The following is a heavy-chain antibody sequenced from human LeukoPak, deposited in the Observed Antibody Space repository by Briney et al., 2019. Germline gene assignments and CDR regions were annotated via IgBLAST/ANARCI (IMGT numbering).Heavy chain of an antibody. D-gene: IGHD1-26*01. V-gene: IGHV3-66*01. J-gene: IGHJ4*02. CDR1: GVTVSSNY. CDR3: ARSGSLDY. CDR2: IYSGGST. Sequence: GGSLRLSCAASGVTVSSNYMSWVRQAPGKGLEWVSVIYSGGSTYYADSVKGRFTISRDNSKNTLYLQMNSLRAEDTAVYYCARSGSLDYWGQGTLVTVSS.